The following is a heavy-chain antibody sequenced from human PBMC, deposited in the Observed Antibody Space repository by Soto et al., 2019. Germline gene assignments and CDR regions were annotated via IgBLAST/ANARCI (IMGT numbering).Heavy chain of an antibody. V-gene: IGHV4-39*01. Sequence: QLQLQESGPGLVMPSETLSLTCTVSGGSISSSSYYWGWIRQPPGKGLEWIGSIYYSGSTYYNPSLKSRNTLSVDTSKHQFPLKLSSVTAADTAVYYCASRGSGSYSDYWGQGTLVTVST. D-gene: IGHD1-26*01. CDR3: ASRGSGSYSDY. CDR1: GGSISSSSYY. CDR2: IYYSGST. J-gene: IGHJ4*02.